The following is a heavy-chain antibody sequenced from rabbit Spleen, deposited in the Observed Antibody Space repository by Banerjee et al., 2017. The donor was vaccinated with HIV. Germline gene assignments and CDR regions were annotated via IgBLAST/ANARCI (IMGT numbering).Heavy chain of an antibody. CDR3: ARYYYINGLAYAYDL. J-gene: IGHJ4*01. Sequence: QEQLEASGGDLVKPRASLTLTCTASGFSFGSAYDACWVRQAPGKGLEWIGCIYTVSGHTWYATWVNGRFTISKTSSTTVTLRMTSLTAADTATYFCARYYYINGLAYAYDLWGQGTLVTVS. CDR2: IYTVSGHT. CDR1: GFSFGSAYD. V-gene: IGHV1S45*01. D-gene: IGHD6-1*01.